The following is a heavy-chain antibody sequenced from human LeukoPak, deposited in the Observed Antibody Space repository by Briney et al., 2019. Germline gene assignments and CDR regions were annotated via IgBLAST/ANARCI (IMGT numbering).Heavy chain of an antibody. CDR2: ISSSSSYI. Sequence: PGGSLRLSCAASGFTFSSYSMNWVRQAPGKGLEWVSSISSSSSYIYYADSVKGRFTISRDNAKNSLYLQMNSLRAEDTAVYYCASNLWDYYCGGDCYLRYWGQGALVTVSS. J-gene: IGHJ4*02. CDR3: ASNLWDYYCGGDCYLRY. CDR1: GFTFSSYS. V-gene: IGHV3-21*04. D-gene: IGHD2-21*02.